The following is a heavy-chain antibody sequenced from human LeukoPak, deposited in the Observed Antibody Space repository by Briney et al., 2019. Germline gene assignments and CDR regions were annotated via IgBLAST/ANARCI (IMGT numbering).Heavy chain of an antibody. CDR2: INPNSGGT. Sequence: GASVKVSCKTSGYTFTGYYIHWVRQAPGQGLEWMGWINPNSGGTNYAQKFQGRVTMTRDTSISTAYMELSRLRSDDTAVYYCARAHSSSWPYYYYYYMDVWGKGTTVTISS. V-gene: IGHV1-2*02. CDR3: ARAHSSSWPYYYYYYMDV. CDR1: GYTFTGYY. D-gene: IGHD6-13*01. J-gene: IGHJ6*03.